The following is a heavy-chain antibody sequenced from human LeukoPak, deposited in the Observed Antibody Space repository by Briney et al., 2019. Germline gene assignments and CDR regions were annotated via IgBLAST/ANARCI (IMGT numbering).Heavy chain of an antibody. Sequence: GGSLRLSCAASGFAVSSNHMNWVRQAPGKGLEWVSIIYSAGTTYHYADSVKGRITISRDTSKNTVYLQMSSLRDEDTAIYYCARDSTYYYFDYWGQGTLVTVSS. J-gene: IGHJ4*02. CDR3: ARDSTYYYFDY. CDR1: GFAVSSNH. CDR2: IYSAGTT. V-gene: IGHV3-53*01. D-gene: IGHD1-26*01.